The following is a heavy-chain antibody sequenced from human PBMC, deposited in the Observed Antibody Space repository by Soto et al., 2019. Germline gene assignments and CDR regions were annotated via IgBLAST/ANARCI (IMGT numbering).Heavy chain of an antibody. CDR3: ARQDIVVVPAAHNGMDV. Sequence: SETLSLTCTVSRGSISSSSYYWGGFRQPPGKGLEWIGSIYYSGSTYYNPSLKSRVTISVDTSKNQFSLKLSSVTAADTAVYYCARQDIVVVPAAHNGMDVWGQGTTVTVSS. CDR2: IYYSGST. CDR1: RGSISSSSYY. J-gene: IGHJ6*02. D-gene: IGHD2-2*01. V-gene: IGHV4-39*01.